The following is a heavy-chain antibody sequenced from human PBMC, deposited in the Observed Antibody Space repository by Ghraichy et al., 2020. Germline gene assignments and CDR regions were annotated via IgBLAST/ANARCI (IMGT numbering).Heavy chain of an antibody. CDR3: ARTLGHPTCYYYYGMDV. Sequence: ASVKVSCKASGYTFTGYYMHWVRQAPGQGLEWMGWINPNSGGTNYAQKFQGRVTMTRDTSISTAYMELSRLRSDDTAVYYCARTLGHPTCYYYYGMDVWGQGTTVTVSS. J-gene: IGHJ6*02. D-gene: IGHD7-27*01. CDR1: GYTFTGYY. V-gene: IGHV1-2*02. CDR2: INPNSGGT.